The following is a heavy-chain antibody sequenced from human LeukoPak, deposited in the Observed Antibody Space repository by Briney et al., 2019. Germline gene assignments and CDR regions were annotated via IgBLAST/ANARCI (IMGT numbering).Heavy chain of an antibody. J-gene: IGHJ5*02. D-gene: IGHD3-10*01. CDR1: GGSFSGYY. Sequence: PSETLSLTCAVYGGSFSGYYWSWIRQPPGKGLEWIGEINHSGSTNYNPSLKSRVTISVDTSKNQFPLKLSSVTAADTAVYYCARGRRLGFRNWFDPWGQGTLVTVSS. V-gene: IGHV4-34*01. CDR3: ARGRRLGFRNWFDP. CDR2: INHSGST.